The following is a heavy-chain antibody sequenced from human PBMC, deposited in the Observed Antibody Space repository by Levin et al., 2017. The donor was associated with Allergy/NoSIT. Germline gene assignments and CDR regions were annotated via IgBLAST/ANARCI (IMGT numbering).Heavy chain of an antibody. CDR2: INHSGST. CDR3: ARGGLRKYYDILTGYYTPGMRRDWFDP. V-gene: IGHV4-34*01. J-gene: IGHJ5*02. D-gene: IGHD3-9*01. CDR1: GGSFSGYY. Sequence: SQTLSLTCAVYGGSFSGYYWSWIRQPPGKGLEWIGEINHSGSTNYNPSLKSRVTISVDTSKNQFSLKLSSVTAADTAVYYCARGGLRKYYDILTGYYTPGMRRDWFDPWGQGTLVTVSS.